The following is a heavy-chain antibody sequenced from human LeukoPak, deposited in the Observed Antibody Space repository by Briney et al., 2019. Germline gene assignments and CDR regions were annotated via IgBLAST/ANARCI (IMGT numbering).Heavy chain of an antibody. Sequence: SETLSLTCTVSCGSIASDDNYWGWIRQHPGKGLEWIGHIYFSGTTHYNPSLAGRSVISVATSDNQFSLKLTYVTAADTAVYYCAKVGRKYNWFDTWGQGTLVTVSS. J-gene: IGHJ5*02. V-gene: IGHV4-30-4*08. CDR1: CGSIASDDNY. CDR3: AKVGRKYNWFDT. D-gene: IGHD1-14*01. CDR2: IYFSGTT.